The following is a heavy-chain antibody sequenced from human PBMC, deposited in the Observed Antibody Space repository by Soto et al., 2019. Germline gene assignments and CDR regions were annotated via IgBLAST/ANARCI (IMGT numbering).Heavy chain of an antibody. CDR2: IDPSDSYT. Sequence: PGEALKISWKGSGYSFTSYWISWVRQMPGKGLELMGRIDPSDSYTNYSPSFQGHVTISADKSISTAYLQWSSLKASDTAMYYCASSPRREATTKGXWGQGTLVTVSX. CDR3: ASSPRREATTKGX. CDR1: GYSFTSYW. D-gene: IGHD1-26*01. J-gene: IGHJ4*02. V-gene: IGHV5-10-1*01.